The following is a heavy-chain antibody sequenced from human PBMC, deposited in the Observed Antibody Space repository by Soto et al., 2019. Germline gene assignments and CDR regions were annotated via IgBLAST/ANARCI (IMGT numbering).Heavy chain of an antibody. D-gene: IGHD2-2*01. J-gene: IGHJ1*01. Sequence: VQLVESGGGLVQPGGSLRLSCAASGFSFSSYWMHWVRHAPGKVLVWVSRINSDGSSATYADSVKGRFTISRDNAKNTLYLQMNSLTPEDPAVYYCAKGVPAATRYFQHWGQGTLVTVSS. V-gene: IGHV3-74*01. CDR1: GFSFSSYW. CDR2: INSDGSSA. CDR3: AKGVPAATRYFQH.